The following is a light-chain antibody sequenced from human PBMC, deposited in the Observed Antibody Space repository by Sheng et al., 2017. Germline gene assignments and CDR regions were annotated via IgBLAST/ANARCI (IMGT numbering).Light chain of an antibody. CDR2: KDT. V-gene: IGLV3-25*03. CDR3: QSGDSSRTYYV. Sequence: SYELTQPPSVSVSPGQTARITCSGDALPKHMLFGTNRSQGQAPVILIYKDTERPSGIPERFSGSSSGTTVTLTISGVQAEDEADYYCQSGDSSRTYYVFGGGTKLSVL. J-gene: IGLJ1*01. CDR1: ALPKH.